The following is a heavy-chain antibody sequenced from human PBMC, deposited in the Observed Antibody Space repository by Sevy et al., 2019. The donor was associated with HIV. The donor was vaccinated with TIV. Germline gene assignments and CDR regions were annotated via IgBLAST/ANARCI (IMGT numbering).Heavy chain of an antibody. Sequence: GGSLRLSCAASGFTFSSYAMSWVRQAPGKGLEWVSAFGGSGGSTDYADSVKGRFTISRDNSKNTLYLQMNSLRAEDTAVYYCAKDRLRMTTVVTPAWDYWGQGTLVTVSS. CDR2: FGGSGGST. V-gene: IGHV3-23*01. CDR1: GFTFSSYA. J-gene: IGHJ4*02. D-gene: IGHD4-17*01. CDR3: AKDRLRMTTVVTPAWDY.